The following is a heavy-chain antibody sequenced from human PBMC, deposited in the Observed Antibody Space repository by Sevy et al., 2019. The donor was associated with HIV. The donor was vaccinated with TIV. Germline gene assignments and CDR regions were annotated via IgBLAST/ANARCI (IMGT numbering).Heavy chain of an antibody. CDR3: ARNSAYYYYGVDV. V-gene: IGHV4-59*01. Sequence: SEILSLICTVSGDSITNYYWSWIRQPPGKGLQWIGYHYYSGSTHYNPSLKSRVTISVDTSKNQISLKLSSVTAADTAVYYCARNSAYYYYGVDVWGPGTTVIVSS. CDR1: GDSITNYY. CDR2: HYYSGST. D-gene: IGHD2-21*01. J-gene: IGHJ6*02.